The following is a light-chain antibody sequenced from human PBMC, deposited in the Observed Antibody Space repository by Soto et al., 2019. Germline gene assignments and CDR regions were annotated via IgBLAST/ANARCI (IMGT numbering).Light chain of an antibody. V-gene: IGKV1-39*01. Sequence: DIQITHSPSSLSASAGDRVTITFRASQSISSRLNWFQQKSGKAPTLLMYAASTLQSGVPSRFSGGGSGTAFTLTISSLRPEDFAAYYCQKSHGLPWKCGQGT. J-gene: IGKJ1*01. CDR2: AAS. CDR1: QSISSR. CDR3: QKSHGLPWK.